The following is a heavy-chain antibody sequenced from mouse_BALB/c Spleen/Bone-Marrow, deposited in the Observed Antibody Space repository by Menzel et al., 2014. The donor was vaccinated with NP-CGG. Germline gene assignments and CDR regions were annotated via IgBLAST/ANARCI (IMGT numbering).Heavy chain of an antibody. CDR1: GYTFTSYY. D-gene: IGHD2-4*01. CDR3: TREAYYDYDYFDY. J-gene: IGHJ2*01. V-gene: IGHV1S81*02. Sequence: QVQLKESGAELVKPGASVKLSCKASGYTFTSYYMCWVKQRPGQGLEWIGGINPSNGGTNFNEKFKSKATLTVDKSSSTAYMQLSSLTSEDSAVYYCTREAYYDYDYFDYWGQGTTLTVSS. CDR2: INPSNGGT.